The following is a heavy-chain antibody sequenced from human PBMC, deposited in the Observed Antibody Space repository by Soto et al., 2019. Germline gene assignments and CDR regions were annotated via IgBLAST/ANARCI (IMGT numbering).Heavy chain of an antibody. J-gene: IGHJ4*02. CDR1: GFTFSFFA. Sequence: GGSLRLSCAASGFTFSFFAMSWVRQGPGKRLEWVSAISQSGENTHYADSVKGRFTISRDNAKNTLDLQMNSLRAEDTAVYYCAKGTGGTSYIFDRWGQGTLVTVSS. V-gene: IGHV3-23*01. CDR3: AKGTGGTSYIFDR. CDR2: ISQSGENT. D-gene: IGHD2-8*02.